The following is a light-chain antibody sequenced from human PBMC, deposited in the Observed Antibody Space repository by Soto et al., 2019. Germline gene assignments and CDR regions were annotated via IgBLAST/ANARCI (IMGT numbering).Light chain of an antibody. CDR1: QSVTSSY. V-gene: IGKV3-20*01. CDR3: RQYGSSPFT. CDR2: GSF. J-gene: IGKJ3*01. Sequence: EIVLTQSPGTLSLSPGERLTLSCRASQSVTSSYLAWYQHKPGQAPRLLIYGSFTKATGTPDRFSGSGSGTDFTLTISRLEPEDFAVYYCRQYGSSPFTFGPGTKVDIK.